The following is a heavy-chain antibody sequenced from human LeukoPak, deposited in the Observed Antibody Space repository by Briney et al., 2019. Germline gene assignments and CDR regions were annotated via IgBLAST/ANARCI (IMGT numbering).Heavy chain of an antibody. D-gene: IGHD3-10*01. CDR2: ISAYNGNT. CDR1: GYTFTSYG. J-gene: IGHJ4*02. CDR3: ARVLDYYGSGSYYNEFDY. V-gene: IGHV1-18*01. Sequence: ASVKVSCKASGYTFTSYGISWVRQAPGQGLEWMGWISAYNGNTNYAQKLQGRVTMTTDTSTSTAYMELRSLRSDDTAVYYCARVLDYYGSGSYYNEFDYWGQGTLVTVSS.